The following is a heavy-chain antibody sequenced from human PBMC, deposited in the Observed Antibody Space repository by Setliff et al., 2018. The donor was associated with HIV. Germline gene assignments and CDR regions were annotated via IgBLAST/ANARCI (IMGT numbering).Heavy chain of an antibody. Sequence: ASVKVSCKASGYTFISYGITWVRQAPGQGLEWMGWISAYNGNTNYAQKLQGRVTMTTDTSTRTAYMELRSLRSDDTAVYYCARVGGPYYDLLTGYYGAVDYWGQGTLVTSPQ. J-gene: IGHJ4*02. CDR1: GYTFISYG. V-gene: IGHV1-18*01. D-gene: IGHD3-9*01. CDR3: ARVGGPYYDLLTGYYGAVDY. CDR2: ISAYNGNT.